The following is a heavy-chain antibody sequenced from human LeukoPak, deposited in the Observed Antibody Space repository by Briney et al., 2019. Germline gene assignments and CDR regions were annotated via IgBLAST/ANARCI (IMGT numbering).Heavy chain of an antibody. J-gene: IGHJ6*04. V-gene: IGHV1-69*01. CDR1: GGTFSSYA. CDR2: IIPIFGTA. D-gene: IGHD3-10*01. Sequence: SVKVSCKASGGTFSSYAISWVRQAPGQGLEWMGGIIPIFGTANYAQKFQGRVTITADESTSTAYMELSSLGSEDTAVYYCARGITMVRGDIDYYYYGMDVWGKGTTVTVSS. CDR3: ARGITMVRGDIDYYYYGMDV.